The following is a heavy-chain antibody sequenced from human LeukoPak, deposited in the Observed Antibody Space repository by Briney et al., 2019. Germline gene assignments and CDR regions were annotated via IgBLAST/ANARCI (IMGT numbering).Heavy chain of an antibody. V-gene: IGHV1-24*01. CDR1: GYTLTELS. CDR3: ARSIGYDSSGFPYYFDY. J-gene: IGHJ4*02. D-gene: IGHD3-22*01. CDR2: FDPEDGET. Sequence: ASVKVSCKVSGYTLTELSMHWVRQAPGKGLEWMGGFDPEDGETIYAQKFQGRVTITADKSTSTAYMELSSLRSEDTAVYYCARSIGYDSSGFPYYFDYWGQGTLVTVSS.